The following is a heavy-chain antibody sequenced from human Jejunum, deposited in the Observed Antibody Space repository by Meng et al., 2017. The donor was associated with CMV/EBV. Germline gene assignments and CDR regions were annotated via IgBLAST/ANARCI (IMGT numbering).Heavy chain of an antibody. CDR3: AKDAGSYLDYYFDY. V-gene: IGHV1-2*02. Sequence: EYTFTDYYMQWVRQAPGQGLEWMGWINPQTGDTNYAPKFQGRVTMTRDMSINTVYMEVTRLRSDDTAVYYCAKDAGSYLDYYFDYWGQGTLVTVSS. CDR1: EYTFTDYY. J-gene: IGHJ4*02. D-gene: IGHD1-26*01. CDR2: INPQTGDT.